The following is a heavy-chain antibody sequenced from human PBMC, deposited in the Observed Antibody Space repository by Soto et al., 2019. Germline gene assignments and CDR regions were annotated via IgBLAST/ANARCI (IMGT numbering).Heavy chain of an antibody. V-gene: IGHV5-51*01. CDR3: ASSPSSGGGYYYYGMDV. D-gene: IGHD2-15*01. Sequence: PGESLKISCNGSVYIFTSYWIGWVRQMPGKGLEWMGIIYPGDSDTRYSPSFQGQVTISADKSISTAYLQWSSLKASDTAMYYCASSPSSGGGYYYYGMDVWGQGTTVTVSS. CDR2: IYPGDSDT. J-gene: IGHJ6*02. CDR1: VYIFTSYW.